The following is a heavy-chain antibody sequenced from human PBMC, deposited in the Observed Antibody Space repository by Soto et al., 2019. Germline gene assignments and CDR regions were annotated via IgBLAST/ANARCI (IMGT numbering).Heavy chain of an antibody. CDR1: GGSISSYY. D-gene: IGHD6-13*01. Sequence: SETLSLTCTVSGGSISSYYWRWIRQPPGKGLEWIGYIYYSGSTNCNPSLKSRVTISVDTSKNQFSLKLSSVTAADTAVYYCGRLRIAAADPYYYGMDVWGQGTTVTVSS. V-gene: IGHV4-59*08. CDR2: IYYSGST. CDR3: GRLRIAAADPYYYGMDV. J-gene: IGHJ6*02.